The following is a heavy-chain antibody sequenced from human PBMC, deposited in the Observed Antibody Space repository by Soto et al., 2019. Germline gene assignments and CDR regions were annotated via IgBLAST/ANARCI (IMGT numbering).Heavy chain of an antibody. CDR3: ARGRDGYNHFDY. Sequence: ASVKVSCKASGYSFSSYYMYWVRQAPGQGLEWMGVINPTGGSTTYAQTFQGRVTMTRDTSTSTVYMEVSSLRFEDTAVYYCARGRDGYNHFDYWGQGTLVTVSS. V-gene: IGHV1-46*01. J-gene: IGHJ4*02. D-gene: IGHD5-12*01. CDR2: INPTGGST. CDR1: GYSFSSYY.